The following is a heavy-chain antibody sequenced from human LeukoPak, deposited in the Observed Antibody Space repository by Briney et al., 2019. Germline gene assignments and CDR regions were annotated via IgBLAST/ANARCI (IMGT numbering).Heavy chain of an antibody. CDR1: GFTFSSYW. Sequence: GGSLRLSCAASGFTFSSYWMSWVRQAPGNGLEGVANIKQDGSDKYYVDSVKGRFTISRDNAKNSLYLQMNSLRAEDTAVYYCARRYSSSWYAYYYYYYYMDVWGKGTTVTVSS. J-gene: IGHJ6*03. CDR3: ARRYSSSWYAYYYYYYYMDV. V-gene: IGHV3-7*04. CDR2: IKQDGSDK. D-gene: IGHD6-13*01.